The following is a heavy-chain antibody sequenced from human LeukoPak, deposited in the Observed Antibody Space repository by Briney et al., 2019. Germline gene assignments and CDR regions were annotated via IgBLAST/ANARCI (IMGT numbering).Heavy chain of an antibody. CDR1: GGSINSYY. CDR3: ARGSEFFSEQLGHYFDY. CDR2: IFTSGST. Sequence: SETLSLTCTVSGGSINSYYWSWIRQPAGKGLEWIGRIFTSGSTNYNPTLKSRVTMSIDTSNNQFSLKLNSLTAADTADYYCARGSEFFSEQLGHYFDYWGQGILVTVSS. D-gene: IGHD6-6*01. J-gene: IGHJ4*02. V-gene: IGHV4-4*07.